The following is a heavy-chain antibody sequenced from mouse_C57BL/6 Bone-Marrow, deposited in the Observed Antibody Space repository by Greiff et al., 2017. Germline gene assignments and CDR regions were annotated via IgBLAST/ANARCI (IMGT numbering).Heavy chain of an antibody. Sequence: EVQLQESGGDLVKPGGSLKLSCAASGFTFSSYGMSWVRQTPDKRLEWVATISSGGSYTYYPDSVKGRFTISRDNAKNTLYLQMSSLKSEDTAMYYCARRPNYYGSRNWYFDVWGTGTTVTVSS. V-gene: IGHV5-6*01. J-gene: IGHJ1*03. CDR2: ISSGGSYT. CDR1: GFTFSSYG. D-gene: IGHD1-1*01. CDR3: ARRPNYYGSRNWYFDV.